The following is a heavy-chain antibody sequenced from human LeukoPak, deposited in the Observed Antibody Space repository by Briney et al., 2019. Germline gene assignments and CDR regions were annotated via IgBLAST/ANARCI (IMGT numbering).Heavy chain of an antibody. J-gene: IGHJ4*02. CDR1: GFTFDDYA. V-gene: IGHV3-9*01. D-gene: IGHD5-12*01. Sequence: PGGSLRPSCAASGFTFDDYAMHWVRQAPGKGLEWVSGISWNSGSIGYADSVKGRFTISRDNAKNSLYLQMNSLRAEDTALYYCAKVGMVATYFDYWGQGTLVTVSS. CDR3: AKVGMVATYFDY. CDR2: ISWNSGSI.